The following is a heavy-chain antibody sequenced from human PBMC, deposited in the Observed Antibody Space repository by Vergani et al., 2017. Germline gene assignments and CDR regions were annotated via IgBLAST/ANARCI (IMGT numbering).Heavy chain of an antibody. J-gene: IGHJ4*02. Sequence: QLQESGPGLVKTSGTLSLTCIVSGGSISRSSHYWGWIRQAPGKGLEWIGSIYHNGNTFYNPSLNSRLSISVDKSKNEFSLKLSAVTAADTAIYYCQVVILPXATWGTSASDVDYWGRGTLVTVSS. D-gene: IGHD2/OR15-2a*01. CDR3: QVVILPXATWGTSASDVDY. CDR1: GGSISRSSHY. CDR2: IYHNGNT. V-gene: IGHV4-39*01.